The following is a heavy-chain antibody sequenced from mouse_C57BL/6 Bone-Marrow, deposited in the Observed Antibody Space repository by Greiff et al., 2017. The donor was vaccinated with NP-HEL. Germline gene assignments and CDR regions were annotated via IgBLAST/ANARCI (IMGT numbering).Heavy chain of an antibody. CDR1: GFTFSDYG. Sequence: EVKLVESGGGLVKPGGSLKLSCAASGFTFSDYGMHWVRQAPEKGLEWVAYISSGSSTIYYADTVKGRFTISRDNAKNTLFLQMTSLRSEDTAMYYCARNPRSTPYYFDYWGQGTTLTVSS. V-gene: IGHV5-17*01. CDR2: ISSGSSTI. J-gene: IGHJ2*01. D-gene: IGHD6-1*01. CDR3: ARNPRSTPYYFDY.